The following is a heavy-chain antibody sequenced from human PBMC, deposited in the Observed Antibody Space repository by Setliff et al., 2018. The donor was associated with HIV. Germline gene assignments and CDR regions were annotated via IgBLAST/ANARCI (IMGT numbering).Heavy chain of an antibody. D-gene: IGHD3-22*01. CDR1: GYSISSGYY. CDR3: ARGLYYYDSSGYVGH. Sequence: SETLSLTCAVSGYSISSGYYWGWIRQPPGKGLEWIGEIHHGGGTKYNPSLKSRVTVSLDMSKNQFSLKLNSLTAADTGVYYCARGLYYYDSSGYVGHWGQGTLVTVSS. V-gene: IGHV4-38-2*01. J-gene: IGHJ4*02. CDR2: IHHGGGT.